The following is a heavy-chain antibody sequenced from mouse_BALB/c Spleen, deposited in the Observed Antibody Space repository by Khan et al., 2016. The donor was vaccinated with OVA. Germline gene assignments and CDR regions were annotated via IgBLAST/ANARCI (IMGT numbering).Heavy chain of an antibody. V-gene: IGHV2-9*02. CDR3: ARAFYSGAWFAY. CDR1: GFSLSNYG. CDR2: IWAGGST. D-gene: IGHD1-1*01. Sequence: QVQLMESGPGLVAPSQTLSITCTVSGFSLSNYGVHWVRQPPGKGLEWLGVIWAGGSTNYNSALMSRLSISNDDSTSQVFLIQNSLQTDDTAMYSCARAFYSGAWFAYWGQGTLVTVSA. J-gene: IGHJ3*01.